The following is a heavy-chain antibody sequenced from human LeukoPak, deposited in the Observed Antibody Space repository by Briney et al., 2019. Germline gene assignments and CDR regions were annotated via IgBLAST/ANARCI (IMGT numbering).Heavy chain of an antibody. D-gene: IGHD4-11*01. Sequence: GGSLRLSCAASGFTVSSNYMSWVRQAPGKGLEWVSVIYSGGSAYYADSVKGRFTISRDNSKNTLYLQMNSLRAEDTAVYYCAGGGNGLDYSNGGFDYWGQGTLVTVSS. V-gene: IGHV3-53*01. CDR2: IYSGGSA. CDR3: AGGGNGLDYSNGGFDY. J-gene: IGHJ4*02. CDR1: GFTVSSNY.